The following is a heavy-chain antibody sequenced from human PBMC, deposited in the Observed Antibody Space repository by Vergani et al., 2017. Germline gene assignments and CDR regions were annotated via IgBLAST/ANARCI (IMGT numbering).Heavy chain of an antibody. Sequence: QVQLVESGGGVVQPGRSLRLSCAASGFTFSSYGMHWVRQAPGKGLEWVAVMSYDGSNKYYADSVKGRFTISRDNSKNTLYLQMNSLRAEDTAVYYCAKDSLEDSSGWYGWGDGAFDIWGQGTMVTVSS. V-gene: IGHV3-30*18. D-gene: IGHD6-19*01. CDR1: GFTFSSYG. J-gene: IGHJ3*02. CDR2: MSYDGSNK. CDR3: AKDSLEDSSGWYGWGDGAFDI.